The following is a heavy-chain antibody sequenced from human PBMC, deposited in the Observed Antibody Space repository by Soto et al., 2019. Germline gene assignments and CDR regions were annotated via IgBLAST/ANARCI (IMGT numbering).Heavy chain of an antibody. Sequence: ASVKVSCKVSGYTLTGLSMHWVRQAPGKGLEWMGGFDPEDGETIYAQKFQGRVTMTEDTSTDTAYMELSSLRSEDTAVYYCATHDYYDSSGYCFDYWGQGTLVTVSS. CDR2: FDPEDGET. CDR1: GYTLTGLS. J-gene: IGHJ4*02. D-gene: IGHD3-22*01. CDR3: ATHDYYDSSGYCFDY. V-gene: IGHV1-24*01.